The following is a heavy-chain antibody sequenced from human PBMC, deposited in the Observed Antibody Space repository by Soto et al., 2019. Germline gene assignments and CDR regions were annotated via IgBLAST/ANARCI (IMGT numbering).Heavy chain of an antibody. J-gene: IGHJ4*02. D-gene: IGHD2-8*01. CDR3: ARPYAGNFDY. CDR2: IYYSGST. CDR1: GVSISSYY. V-gene: IGHV4-59*01. Sequence: SSETLSLSCTVSGVSISSYYWSWIRQPPGKGLEWIGYIYYSGSTNYNPSLRSRVTISVDTSKNQFSLKLSSVTAADTAVYYCARPYAGNFDYWGQGTLVTVS.